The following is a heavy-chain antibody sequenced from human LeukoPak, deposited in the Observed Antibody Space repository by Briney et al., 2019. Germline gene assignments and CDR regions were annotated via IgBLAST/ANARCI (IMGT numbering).Heavy chain of an antibody. CDR3: ASLTAAAPYYYYYMDV. V-gene: IGHV3-48*03. CDR2: NSSSGSTI. D-gene: IGHD6-13*01. Sequence: GGSLRLSCAASGFTFSSYEMNWVRQAPGKGLEGVSYNSSSGSTIYYADSVKGRFTISRDNAKNSLYLQMNSLRAEDTGVYYCASLTAAAPYYYYYMDVWGKGTTVTVSS. J-gene: IGHJ6*03. CDR1: GFTFSSYE.